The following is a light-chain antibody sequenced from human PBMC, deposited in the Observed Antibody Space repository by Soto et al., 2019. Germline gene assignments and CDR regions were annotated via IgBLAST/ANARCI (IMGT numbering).Light chain of an antibody. J-gene: IGLJ2*01. CDR2: VGTGGIVG. V-gene: IGLV9-49*01. CDR1: SGYSNYK. Sequence: QSVLTQPPSASASLGASVTLTCTLSSGYSNYKVDWYQQRPGKGPRFVMRVGTGGIVGSKGDGIPDRFSVLSSGLNRYLTSKNIFVDDENEYHCVADDGSGSNSVTVFGGGTKLTVL. CDR3: VADDGSGSNSVTV.